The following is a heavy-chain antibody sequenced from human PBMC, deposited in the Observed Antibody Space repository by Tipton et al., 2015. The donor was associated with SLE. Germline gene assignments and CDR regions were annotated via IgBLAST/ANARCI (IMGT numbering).Heavy chain of an antibody. CDR3: ARGVTGTRGAFDY. J-gene: IGHJ4*02. Sequence: TLSLTCAVSGGSISSGGYSWSWIRQPPGKGLEWIGYIYHSGSTYYNPSLKSRVTISVDRSKNQFSLKLGSVTAADTAVYYCARGVTGTRGAFDYWGQGALVTVSS. V-gene: IGHV4-30-2*01. D-gene: IGHD1-7*01. CDR1: GGSISSGGYS. CDR2: IYHSGST.